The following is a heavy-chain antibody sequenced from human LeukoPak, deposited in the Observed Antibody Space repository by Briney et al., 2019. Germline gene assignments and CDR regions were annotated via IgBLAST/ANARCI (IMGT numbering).Heavy chain of an antibody. Sequence: HVASVKVSCKASGYTFTSYGISWVRQASGQGLEWMGWISAYNGNTNYAQKLQGRVTMTTDTSTSTAYMELRSLRSDDTAVYYCARDTAAAGQGYYYYYGMDVWGQGTTVTVSS. CDR1: GYTFTSYG. D-gene: IGHD6-13*01. J-gene: IGHJ6*02. CDR2: ISAYNGNT. V-gene: IGHV1-18*01. CDR3: ARDTAAAGQGYYYYYGMDV.